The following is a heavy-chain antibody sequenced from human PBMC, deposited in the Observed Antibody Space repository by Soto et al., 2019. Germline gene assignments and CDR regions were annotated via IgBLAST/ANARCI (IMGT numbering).Heavy chain of an antibody. Sequence: PGGSLRLSCAASGFTFSSYAMSWVRQAPGKGLEWVSSISSSSSYIYYADSVKGRFTISRDNAKNSLYLQMNSLRAEDTAVYYCARDVDGPPWFNPLTESFDYWGQGTLVTVSS. D-gene: IGHD3-10*01. CDR3: ARDVDGPPWFNPLTESFDY. V-gene: IGHV3-21*01. CDR2: ISSSSSYI. J-gene: IGHJ4*02. CDR1: GFTFSSYA.